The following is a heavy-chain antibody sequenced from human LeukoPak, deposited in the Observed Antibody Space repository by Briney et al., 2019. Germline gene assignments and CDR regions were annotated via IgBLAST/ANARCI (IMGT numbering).Heavy chain of an antibody. CDR2: IRYDGSNK. Sequence: QAGGSLRLSCAASGFTFSSYGMHWVRQAPGKGLEWVAFIRYDGSNKYYADSGKGRFTISRDNSKNTLFLQMNSLRDEDTAIYYCAKVRDVPGIFDKWGQGTLVTVSS. CDR1: GFTFSSYG. V-gene: IGHV3-30*02. J-gene: IGHJ4*02. CDR3: AKVRDVPGIFDK. D-gene: IGHD1-14*01.